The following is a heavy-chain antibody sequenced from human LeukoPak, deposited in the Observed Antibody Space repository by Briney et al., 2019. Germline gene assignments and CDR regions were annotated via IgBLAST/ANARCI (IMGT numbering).Heavy chain of an antibody. D-gene: IGHD1-26*01. CDR2: INHSGSA. Sequence: SETLSLTCAVYGGSFSGYYWSWIRQPPGKGLEWIGEINHSGSASYNPSLKSRVTISIDTSKNQFSLRLSSVTTADTAVYYCARDIRMVGATLYFDYWGQGTLVTVSS. V-gene: IGHV4-34*01. CDR3: ARDIRMVGATLYFDY. CDR1: GGSFSGYY. J-gene: IGHJ4*02.